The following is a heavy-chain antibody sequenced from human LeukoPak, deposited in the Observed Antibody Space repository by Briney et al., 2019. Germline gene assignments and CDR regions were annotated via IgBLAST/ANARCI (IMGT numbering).Heavy chain of an antibody. J-gene: IGHJ3*02. D-gene: IGHD3-22*01. CDR3: ARDGDSSALDAFDI. CDR1: GFTFSDYY. V-gene: IGHV3-11*04. CDR2: ISSSDSII. Sequence: PGGSLRLSCAASGFTFSDYYMSWIRQAPGKGLEWVSYISSSDSIIYYADSVKGRFTISRDNAKNSLSLQMNSLRAEDTAVYYCARDGDSSALDAFDIWGQGTMVTVSS.